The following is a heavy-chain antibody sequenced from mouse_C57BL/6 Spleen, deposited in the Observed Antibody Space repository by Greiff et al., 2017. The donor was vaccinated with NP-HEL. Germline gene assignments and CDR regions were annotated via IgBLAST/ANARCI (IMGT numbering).Heavy chain of an antibody. CDR3: ARPWDGAWFAY. D-gene: IGHD4-1*01. Sequence: PGQGLEWIGEIAPSDSYTNYNQKFKGKSTLTVDKSSSTAYMQLSSLTSEDSAVYYCARPWDGAWFAYWGQGTLVTVSA. V-gene: IGHV1-69*01. CDR2: IAPSDSYT. J-gene: IGHJ3*01.